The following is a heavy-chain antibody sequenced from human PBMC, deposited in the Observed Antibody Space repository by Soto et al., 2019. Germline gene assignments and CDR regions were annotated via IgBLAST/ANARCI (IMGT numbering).Heavy chain of an antibody. D-gene: IGHD3-10*01. Sequence: SETLSLTCTVSGDSVSSGRYYWSWNRQPPGKGMEWIGYIYYSGSTNYNPSLKSRVTISLDTSKNQFSLKLTSVTAADTAVYYCARARQTYYYSSGSYSLDHWGQGALVTVSS. V-gene: IGHV4-61*01. CDR2: IYYSGST. CDR3: ARARQTYYYSSGSYSLDH. J-gene: IGHJ4*02. CDR1: GDSVSSGRYY.